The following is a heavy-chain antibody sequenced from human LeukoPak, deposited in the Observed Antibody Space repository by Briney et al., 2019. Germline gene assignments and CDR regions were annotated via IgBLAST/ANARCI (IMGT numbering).Heavy chain of an antibody. J-gene: IGHJ4*02. Sequence: SVKVSCKASGGTFSSYAISWVRQAPGEGLEWMGRIIPIFGTANYAQKFQGRVTITTDESTSTAYMELSSLRSEDTAVYYCAGATFRFFFYSDYSGQGTLVTVSS. CDR1: GGTFSSYA. CDR2: IIPIFGTA. D-gene: IGHD3-3*01. CDR3: AGATFRFFFYSDY. V-gene: IGHV1-69*05.